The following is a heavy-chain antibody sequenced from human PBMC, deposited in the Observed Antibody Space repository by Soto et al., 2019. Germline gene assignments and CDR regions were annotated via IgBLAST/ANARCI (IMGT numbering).Heavy chain of an antibody. CDR3: ARRGGLQAGGRPYYYYGMDV. CDR1: GGSFSGYY. J-gene: IGHJ6*02. D-gene: IGHD1-26*01. Sequence: QVQLQQWGAGLLKPSETLSLTCAVYGGSFSGYYWSWIRQPPGKGLEWIGEINHSGSTNYNPSLKSRVTISVDTSKNQFSLKLSSVTAADTAVYYCARRGGLQAGGRPYYYYGMDVWGQGTTVTVSS. V-gene: IGHV4-34*01. CDR2: INHSGST.